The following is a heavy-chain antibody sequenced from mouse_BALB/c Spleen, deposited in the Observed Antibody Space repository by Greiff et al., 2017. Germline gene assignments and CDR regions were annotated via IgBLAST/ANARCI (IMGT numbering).Heavy chain of an antibody. CDR1: GYTFTDYY. CDR2: VNPYNGGT. V-gene: IGHV1-19*01. J-gene: IGHJ2*01. Sequence: DVQLQESGPELVKPGASVKMSCKASGYTFTDYYMHWVKQSHGESFEWIGRVNPYNGGTSYNQKFKGKATLTVDKSSSTAYMELNSLTSEDSAVYYCARESYYGSSYFDYWGQGTTLTVSS. D-gene: IGHD1-1*01. CDR3: ARESYYGSSYFDY.